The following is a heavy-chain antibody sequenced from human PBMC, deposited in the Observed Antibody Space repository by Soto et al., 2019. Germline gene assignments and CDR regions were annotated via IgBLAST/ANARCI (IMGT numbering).Heavy chain of an antibody. D-gene: IGHD6-19*01. CDR3: VTGYSSGWSETY. Sequence: GGSLRLSCSASGFTFRIYTMLWVRQAPGKGLEYVSAISDAGGGTYYADSVKGRFTISRDDPKNTLYLQMSNLRAEDTAVYYCVTGYSSGWSETYWGQGTLVTVSS. J-gene: IGHJ4*02. CDR1: GFTFRIYT. CDR2: ISDAGGGT. V-gene: IGHV3-64D*06.